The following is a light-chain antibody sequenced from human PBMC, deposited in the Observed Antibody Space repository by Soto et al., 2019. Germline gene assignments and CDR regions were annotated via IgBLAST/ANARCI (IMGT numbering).Light chain of an antibody. J-gene: IGKJ1*01. CDR1: QSISSW. CDR3: QHYGNSRT. Sequence: TQSPSTLSASVVDRVTITFRASQSISSWLAWYQQKPGQAPRLLIYGASSRATGIPDRFSGSGSGTDFTLTISRLEPEDFAVYYCQHYGNSRTFGQGTKVDIK. V-gene: IGKV3-20*01. CDR2: GAS.